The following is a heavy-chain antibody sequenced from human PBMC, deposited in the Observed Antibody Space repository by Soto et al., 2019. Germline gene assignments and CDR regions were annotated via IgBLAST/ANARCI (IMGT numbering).Heavy chain of an antibody. CDR1: GFTFSSYA. J-gene: IGHJ1*01. D-gene: IGHD3-9*01. CDR3: AKDCQYDIVTGIEYFHH. V-gene: IGHV3-23*01. Sequence: PGGSLRLSCAASGFTFSSYAMSWVRRAPGKGLEWVSGISGSGRITKYADSVKGRFIISRDNFKNTLFLQMNSLRAEDTAVYYCAKDCQYDIVTGIEYFHHWAQGTLVTVAS. CDR2: ISGSGRIT.